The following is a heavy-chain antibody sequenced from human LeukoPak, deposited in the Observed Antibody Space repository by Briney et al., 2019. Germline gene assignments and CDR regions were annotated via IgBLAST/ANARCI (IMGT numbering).Heavy chain of an antibody. CDR2: MNPNSGHA. Sequence: ASVKVSCKASGYTFTSYDIYWVRQATGQGLEWMGWMNPNSGHAGYAQKFQGRVTMTRNTSINTAYMELSSLRSEDTAVYYCARGAHSPRPGPYNDFWSGYAARTLYFDCWGQGTQVTVSS. CDR3: ARGAHSPRPGPYNDFWSGYAARTLYFDC. D-gene: IGHD3-3*01. J-gene: IGHJ4*02. CDR1: GYTFTSYD. V-gene: IGHV1-8*01.